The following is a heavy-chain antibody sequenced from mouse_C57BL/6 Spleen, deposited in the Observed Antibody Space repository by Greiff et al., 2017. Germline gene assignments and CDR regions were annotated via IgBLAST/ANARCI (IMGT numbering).Heavy chain of an antibody. CDR1: GYTFTSYW. Sequence: QVQLQQPGAELVKPGASVKMSCKASGYTFTSYWITWVKQRPGQGLEWIGDIYPGSGSTNYNEKFKNKATLTVDTSSSTAYMQLSSLTSEDSAVYYCAREEDYDGWYFDVWGTGTTVTVSS. D-gene: IGHD2-4*01. CDR2: IYPGSGST. J-gene: IGHJ1*03. V-gene: IGHV1-55*01. CDR3: AREEDYDGWYFDV.